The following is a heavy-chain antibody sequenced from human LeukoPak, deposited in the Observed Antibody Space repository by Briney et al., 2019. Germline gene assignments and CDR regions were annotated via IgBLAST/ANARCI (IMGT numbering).Heavy chain of an antibody. J-gene: IGHJ4*02. D-gene: IGHD1-26*01. CDR2: IVPIFGTT. CDR1: GGTFSSYV. V-gene: IGHV1-69*06. Sequence: SVKVSCKASGGTFSSYVISWVRQAPGQGLEWMGGIVPIFGTTNYAQNLQGRVTITADKSTSTAYMELSSLRAEDTAVYYCARDGPLLFAIVGATGLDYWGQGTLVTVSS. CDR3: ARDGPLLFAIVGATGLDY.